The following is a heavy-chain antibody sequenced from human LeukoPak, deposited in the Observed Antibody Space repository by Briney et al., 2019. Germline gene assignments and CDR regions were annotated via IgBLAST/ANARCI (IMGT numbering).Heavy chain of an antibody. CDR1: GGSFSGYY. Sequence: PSETLSLTCAVYGGSFSGYYWSWIRQPPGKGLEWIGEINHSGSTNYNPSLKSRVTISVDTSKNQFSLKLSSVTAADTAVYYCARIRQAPVEYSGSIDYWGQGTLVTVSS. V-gene: IGHV4-34*01. J-gene: IGHJ4*02. CDR2: INHSGST. D-gene: IGHD6-6*01. CDR3: ARIRQAPVEYSGSIDY.